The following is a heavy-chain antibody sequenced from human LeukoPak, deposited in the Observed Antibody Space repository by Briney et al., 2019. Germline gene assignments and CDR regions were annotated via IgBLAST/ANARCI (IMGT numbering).Heavy chain of an antibody. Sequence: ASVKVSCKASAYTFPGYYMHWVRQAPGQGLEWMGWINPNSGGTNYAQKFQGRVTMTRDTSISTAYMELSRLRSDDTAVYYCAREHSSSSGKVFDYWGQGTLVTVSS. D-gene: IGHD6-6*01. V-gene: IGHV1-2*02. J-gene: IGHJ4*02. CDR3: AREHSSSSGKVFDY. CDR2: INPNSGGT. CDR1: AYTFPGYY.